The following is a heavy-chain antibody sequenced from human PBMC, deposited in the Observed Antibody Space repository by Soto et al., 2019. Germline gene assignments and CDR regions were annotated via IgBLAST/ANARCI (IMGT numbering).Heavy chain of an antibody. Sequence: EVHLVESGGGLVQPGRSLRLSCSASGFTFDDYAMHWVRQAPGKGLEWVSGISWKSGSIGYADSVKGRFTISRDNAKNSLYLQMNSLRAEDTAVYYCARGIGYSAQDYWGQGTPVTVSS. D-gene: IGHD1-1*01. CDR3: ARGIGYSAQDY. V-gene: IGHV3-9*01. CDR2: ISWKSGSI. J-gene: IGHJ4*02. CDR1: GFTFDDYA.